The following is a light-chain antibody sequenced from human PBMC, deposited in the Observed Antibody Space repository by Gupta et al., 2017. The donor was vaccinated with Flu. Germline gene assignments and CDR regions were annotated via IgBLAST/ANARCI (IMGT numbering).Light chain of an antibody. V-gene: IGLV1-47*01. Sequence: QSVLTQPPSASGTPGQRVTTSCSGRSSNIGSNYVYWYQHRPGAAPKLLMYRNNQRPSGVPDRFSGAKSDTSASLANSGLRCEDEYDFYCAAWDDRRSGVGFGGGTKLNGL. CDR3: AAWDDRRSGVG. CDR2: RNN. CDR1: SSNIGSNY. J-gene: IGLJ3*02.